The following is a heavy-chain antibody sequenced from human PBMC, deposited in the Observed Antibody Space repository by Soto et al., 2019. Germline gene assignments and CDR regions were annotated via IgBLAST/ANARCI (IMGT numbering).Heavy chain of an antibody. Sequence: PGGALRLSCAASGFTFSTYTFNWVRQAPGKGLEWVSSISSSRDKFYADSLKGRVTISRDNANASVFLQMNNLRGEDTAVYYCARQSWGGDGMDVWGQATKVTV. CDR2: ISSSRDK. CDR3: ARQSWGGDGMDV. D-gene: IGHD3-16*01. V-gene: IGHV3-21*01. CDR1: GFTFSTYT. J-gene: IGHJ6*02.